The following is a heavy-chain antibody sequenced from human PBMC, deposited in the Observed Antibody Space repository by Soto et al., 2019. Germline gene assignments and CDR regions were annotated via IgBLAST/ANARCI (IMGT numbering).Heavy chain of an antibody. CDR1: GGSLNSGGYF. Sequence: QVQLQESGPGLVRPSQTLSLTCTVSGGSLNSGGYFWSWIRQVPGKGLEWIGYVYSGDIAYYNPSLQSRVTISLDTSKKQFSLTLTSVTDADTAIYFCAREVMTSVTRGWFDPWGQGTLVTVSS. CDR3: AREVMTSVTRGWFDP. J-gene: IGHJ5*02. V-gene: IGHV4-31*03. D-gene: IGHD4-17*01. CDR2: VYSGDIA.